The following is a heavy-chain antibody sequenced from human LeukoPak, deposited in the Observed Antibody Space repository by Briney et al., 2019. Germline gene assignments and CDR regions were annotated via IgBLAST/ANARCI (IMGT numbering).Heavy chain of an antibody. CDR3: ARGDYYYGMGV. J-gene: IGHJ6*02. Sequence: TSETLSLTCAVYGGSFSGYYWSWIRQPPGKGLEWIGEINHSGSTNYNPSLKSRVTISVDTSKNQFSLKLSSVTAADTAVYYRARGDYYYGMGVWGQGTTVTVSS. CDR1: GGSFSGYY. V-gene: IGHV4-34*01. CDR2: INHSGST.